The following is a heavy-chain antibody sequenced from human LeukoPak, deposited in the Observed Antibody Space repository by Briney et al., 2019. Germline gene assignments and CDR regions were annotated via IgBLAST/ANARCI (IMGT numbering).Heavy chain of an antibody. CDR3: ARDQAMTYYYDSSGY. J-gene: IGHJ4*02. CDR2: ISAYNGNT. D-gene: IGHD3-22*01. Sequence: ASVKVSFKASGYTFTTYGISWVRQAPGQELGGMGWISAYNGNTNYAQKLQGRVTMTTDTSTSTAYMELRSLRSDVTAVYDCARDQAMTYYYDSSGYWGQGTLVTVSS. CDR1: GYTFTTYG. V-gene: IGHV1-18*01.